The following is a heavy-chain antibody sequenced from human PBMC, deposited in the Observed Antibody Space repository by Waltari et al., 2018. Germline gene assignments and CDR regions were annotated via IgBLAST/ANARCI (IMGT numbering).Heavy chain of an antibody. V-gene: IGHV1-3*01. CDR2: INAGNGNT. J-gene: IGHJ3*02. Sequence: QVQLVQSGAEVKKPGASVKVSCKASGYTFTSYAMPWVRQAPGQRLEWMGRINAGNGNTKYSQKFQGRVTITRDTSASTAYMELSSLRSEDTAVYYCARVEGAAGLDIWGQGTMVTVSS. CDR1: GYTFTSYA. D-gene: IGHD3-16*01. CDR3: ARVEGAAGLDI.